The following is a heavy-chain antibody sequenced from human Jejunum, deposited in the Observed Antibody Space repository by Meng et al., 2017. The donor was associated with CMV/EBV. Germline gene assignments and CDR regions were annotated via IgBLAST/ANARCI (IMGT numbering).Heavy chain of an antibody. Sequence: SDGSITSGGHSWAWIRQFPGKGLEWIGSIYSGGSTNYNPSLKSRVATLLDTSKNEFSLKLTSVTVADTDIYYCARGCPLTGTWWFDPWGPGTLVTVSS. CDR3: ARGCPLTGTWWFDP. D-gene: IGHD7-27*01. V-gene: IGHV4-31*02. J-gene: IGHJ5*02. CDR1: DGSITSGGHS. CDR2: IYSGGST.